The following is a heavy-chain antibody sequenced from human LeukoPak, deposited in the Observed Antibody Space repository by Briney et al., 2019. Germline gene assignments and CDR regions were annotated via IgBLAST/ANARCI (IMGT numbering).Heavy chain of an antibody. J-gene: IGHJ2*01. CDR1: GGSISSYY. V-gene: IGHV4-59*08. D-gene: IGHD2-15*01. CDR2: IYYSGST. CDR3: ARRVVVVAATRYWYIDL. Sequence: EPSETLSLTCTVSGGSISSYYWSWIRQPPGKGLEWIGDIYYSGSTNYNPSLKSRVTISVDTSKNQFSLKLSSVTAADTAVYYCARRVVVVAATRYWYIDLWGRGTLVTVSS.